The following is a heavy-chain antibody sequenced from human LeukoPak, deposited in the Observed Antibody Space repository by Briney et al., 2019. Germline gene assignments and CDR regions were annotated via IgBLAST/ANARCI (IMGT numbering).Heavy chain of an antibody. CDR2: IIPIFGTA. CDR1: GGTFSSYA. J-gene: IGHJ4*02. Sequence: SVKVSCKASGGTFSSYAISWVRQAPGQGLEWMGGIIPIFGTANYAQKFQGRVTITADESTSTAYMELSSLRSEDTAVYYCARGYCSGGSCYFDYWGQGTLVTVSS. V-gene: IGHV1-69*13. CDR3: ARGYCSGGSCYFDY. D-gene: IGHD2-15*01.